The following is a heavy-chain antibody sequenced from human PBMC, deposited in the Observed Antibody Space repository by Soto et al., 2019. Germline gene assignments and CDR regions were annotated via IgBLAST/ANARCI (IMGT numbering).Heavy chain of an antibody. CDR2: IIPIFGTA. CDR1: GGTFSSYA. V-gene: IGHV1-69*01. D-gene: IGHD6-13*01. J-gene: IGHJ4*02. CDR3: ASSRWVYYFDY. Sequence: QVQLVQSGAEVKKPGSSVKVSCKASGGTFSSYAISWVRQATGQGLEWMGGIIPIFGTANYAQTFQGRVTITADESTITAYMDLSSLRSEDTAVYYCASSRWVYYFDYWGQGTLVTVSS.